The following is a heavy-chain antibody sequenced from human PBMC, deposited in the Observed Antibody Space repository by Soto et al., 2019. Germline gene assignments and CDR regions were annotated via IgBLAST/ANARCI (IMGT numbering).Heavy chain of an antibody. CDR1: GDSVTSINFY. CDR3: AREFSGNCYYKYDIDV. CDR2: INYNGNT. D-gene: IGHD1-1*01. J-gene: IGHJ6*02. V-gene: IGHV4-61*01. Sequence: SETLSLTCTVSGDSVTSINFYWSWIRQSPGKSLEWIGFINYNGNTNYNPSLRSRVTISLNTPKNQFTLTLRYVTAADTARYYCAREFSGNCYYKYDIDVWGQGTAVTVSS.